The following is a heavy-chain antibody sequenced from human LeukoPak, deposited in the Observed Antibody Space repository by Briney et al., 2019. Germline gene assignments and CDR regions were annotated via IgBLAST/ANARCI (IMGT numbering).Heavy chain of an antibody. CDR3: ARITGYYDSSGYYTVLGYYYGMDV. J-gene: IGHJ6*02. CDR1: GFTFSSYW. V-gene: IGHV3-74*01. CDR2: INSDGSST. Sequence: PGGSLRLSCAASGFTFSSYWMHWVRHAPGKGLVWVSRINSDGSSTSYADSVKGRFTISRDNAKNTLYLQMNSLRAEDTAVYYCARITGYYDSSGYYTVLGYYYGMDVWGQGTTVTVSS. D-gene: IGHD3-22*01.